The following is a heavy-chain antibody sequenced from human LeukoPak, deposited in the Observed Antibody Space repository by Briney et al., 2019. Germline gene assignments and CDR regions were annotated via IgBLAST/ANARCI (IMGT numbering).Heavy chain of an antibody. J-gene: IGHJ4*02. CDR2: IHANGDT. V-gene: IGHV4-4*08. Sequence: PSETLSLTSTVSGVSISSNYWSWIRQPPGKGLEWNGLEWIGYIHANGDTNYNPSLNRRVTMSLDSSRVHLSLNLSSLTAADTAVYFCAGYDHSNYLAYWGQGILVTVSS. D-gene: IGHD4-11*01. CDR3: AGYDHSNYLAY. CDR1: GVSISSNY.